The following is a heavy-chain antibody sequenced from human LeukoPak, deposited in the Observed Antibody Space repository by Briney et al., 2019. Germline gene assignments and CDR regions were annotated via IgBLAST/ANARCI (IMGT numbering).Heavy chain of an antibody. V-gene: IGHV1-2*02. J-gene: IGHJ4*02. CDR1: GFTFTDHY. CDR3: VREGEGPLSKDFDY. CDR2: IGPHSTFT. D-gene: IGHD2/OR15-2a*01. Sequence: ASMKISCKSSGFTFTDHYIHWVRQGPGQGLEWMGYIGPHSTFTSSPQEFQGRVTMTRDASMSTAYMELTRLTSDDTAVYYCVREGEGPLSKDFDYWGQGTLVTVSS.